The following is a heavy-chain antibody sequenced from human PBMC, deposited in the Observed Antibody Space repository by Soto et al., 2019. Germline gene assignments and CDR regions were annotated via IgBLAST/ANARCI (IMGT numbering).Heavy chain of an antibody. J-gene: IGHJ6*02. V-gene: IGHV1-69*01. Sequence: QVPLVQSGAEVKKPGSSVKVSCKASGGTFSSYAISWVRQAPGQGLEWMGGIIPIFGTANYAQKFQGRVTITADESTSTAYMELSSLRSEDTAVYYCAREYSSSWGDYYYGMDVWGQGTTVTVSS. CDR1: GGTFSSYA. CDR2: IIPIFGTA. CDR3: AREYSSSWGDYYYGMDV. D-gene: IGHD6-13*01.